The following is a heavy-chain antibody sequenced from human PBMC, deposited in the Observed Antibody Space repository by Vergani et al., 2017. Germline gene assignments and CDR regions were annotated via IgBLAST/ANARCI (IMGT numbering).Heavy chain of an antibody. V-gene: IGHV3-30*02. CDR2: IQFDGSNQ. CDR1: GFTLSNYD. Sequence: QVQLVESGGGVVQRGGSLRLSCATSGFTLSNYDMQRIRQGPGKGLEFVAFIQFDGSNQYYADSVKGRFTLSRDFSKNTLYLQMNSLRTDDTATYYCAKHFRGWGIDYWGQGTQFIVSS. J-gene: IGHJ4*02. CDR3: AKHFRGWGIDY. D-gene: IGHD3-16*01.